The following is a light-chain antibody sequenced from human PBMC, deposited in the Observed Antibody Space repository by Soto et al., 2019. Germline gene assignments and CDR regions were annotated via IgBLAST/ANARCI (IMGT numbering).Light chain of an antibody. CDR3: QTWGTGIQV. V-gene: IGLV4-69*01. J-gene: IGLJ3*02. Sequence: QPVLTQSPSASASLGASVKLTCTLSSGHSNYAIAWHQQLPKKGPRYLMKVNSDGSHSKGDGIPDRFSGSSSGAERYLTISSLQSEDEADYYCQTWGTGIQVFGGGTKLTVL. CDR1: SGHSNYA. CDR2: VNSDGSH.